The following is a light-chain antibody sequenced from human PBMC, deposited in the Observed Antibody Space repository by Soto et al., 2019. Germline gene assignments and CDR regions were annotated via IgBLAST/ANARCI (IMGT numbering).Light chain of an antibody. Sequence: EVGMTQAPATLSVAPVERATLSCRASQSVSSNLAWYQQHPGQAPRLLIHGASTRATGIPARFSGSGSGTEFTLTISSLQSEDFAVYDCQQYYNWPPTWTFGQGTKVDIK. V-gene: IGKV3-15*01. J-gene: IGKJ1*01. CDR2: GAS. CDR3: QQYYNWPPTWT. CDR1: QSVSSN.